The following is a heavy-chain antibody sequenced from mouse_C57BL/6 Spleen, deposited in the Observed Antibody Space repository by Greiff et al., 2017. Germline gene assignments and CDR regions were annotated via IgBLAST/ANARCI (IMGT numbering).Heavy chain of an antibody. V-gene: IGHV1-15*01. CDR3: TRRDGYYDY. D-gene: IGHD2-3*01. CDR2: IDPETGGT. CDR1: GYTFTDYE. J-gene: IGHJ2*01. Sequence: LVESGAEPVRPGASVTLSCKASGYTFTDYEMHWVKQTPVHGLEWIGAIDPETGGTAYNQKFKGKAILTADKSSSTAYMELRSLTSEDSAVYYCTRRDGYYDYWGQGTTLTVSS.